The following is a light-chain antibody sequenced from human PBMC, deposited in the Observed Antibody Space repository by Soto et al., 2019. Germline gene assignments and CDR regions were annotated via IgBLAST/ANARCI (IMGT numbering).Light chain of an antibody. J-gene: IGKJ2*01. V-gene: IGKV3-15*01. Sequence: EIVMTQSPATLSVSPGERATLSCRASQSVSSNLAWYQQKPGQAPRLLIYGASTRATGIPARFSGSVSGTEFTLTISSLQSEDFAVYCCQQYNNWPRTFGQGTKLEIK. CDR2: GAS. CDR1: QSVSSN. CDR3: QQYNNWPRT.